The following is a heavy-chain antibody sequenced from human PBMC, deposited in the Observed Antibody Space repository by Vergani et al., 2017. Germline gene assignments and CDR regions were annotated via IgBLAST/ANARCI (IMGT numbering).Heavy chain of an antibody. D-gene: IGHD3-3*01. CDR3: ARGDYDFWSGYYDAFDI. J-gene: IGHJ3*02. Sequence: EVQLVESGGGLVKPGGSLRLSCAASGFTFSSYSMNWVRQAPGKGLEWVSSISSSSSYIYYADSVKGRFTISRDNAKNSLYLQMNSLRAEDTAVYYCARGDYDFWSGYYDAFDIWGQGTMVTVSS. CDR2: ISSSSSYI. CDR1: GFTFSSYS. V-gene: IGHV3-21*01.